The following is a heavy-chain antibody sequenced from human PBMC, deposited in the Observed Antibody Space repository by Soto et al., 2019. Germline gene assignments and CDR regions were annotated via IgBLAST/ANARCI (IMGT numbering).Heavy chain of an antibody. CDR3: ARNMAKPTYDS. Sequence: EVQLLESGGGLVQPGGSLRLSCTASGFTFSSYPMTWVRQAPGKGPEWVSAIDGTGAYIYYINSVKGRFTISRDNSKNTLYLQMNSLRAEDTAVYYCARNMAKPTYDSWGQGTLVTVSP. D-gene: IGHD1-1*01. CDR1: GFTFSSYP. CDR2: IDGTGAYI. J-gene: IGHJ5*01. V-gene: IGHV3-23*01.